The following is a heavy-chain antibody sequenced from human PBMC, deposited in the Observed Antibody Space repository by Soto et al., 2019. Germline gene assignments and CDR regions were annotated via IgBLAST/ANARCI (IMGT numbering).Heavy chain of an antibody. V-gene: IGHV1-69*01. CDR2: LIPIFGTA. CDR3: ARDRWELAGGFDY. CDR1: GGTFSSYA. D-gene: IGHD1-26*01. Sequence: QVPLVQSGAEVKKPGSSVKVSCKASGGTFSSYAISCMRHAHGQGLERMGGLIPIFGTANYAQKSQGRVRITADESTSAAYMELSGLRSEDTAVYDCARDRWELAGGFDYWGQGTLVTVSS. J-gene: IGHJ4*02.